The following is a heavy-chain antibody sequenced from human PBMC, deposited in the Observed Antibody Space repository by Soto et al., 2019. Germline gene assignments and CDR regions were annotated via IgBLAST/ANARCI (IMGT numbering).Heavy chain of an antibody. V-gene: IGHV3-21*01. J-gene: IGHJ5*02. CDR3: ARSGCTSTSCYVVWFDP. CDR1: GFSFSNYG. D-gene: IGHD2-2*01. Sequence: EVQLVESGGGLVKPGGSLRLSCAASGFSFSNYGMNWVRQAPGKGLEWVSYISSSSSYMSYADSVKGRFTISRDNAKNSVYLQMNSLRAEDTAVYYCARSGCTSTSCYVVWFDPWGQGTLVTVSS. CDR2: ISSSSSYM.